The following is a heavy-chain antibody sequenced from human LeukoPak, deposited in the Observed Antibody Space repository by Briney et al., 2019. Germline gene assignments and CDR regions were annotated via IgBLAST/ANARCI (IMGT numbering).Heavy chain of an antibody. D-gene: IGHD3-22*01. CDR1: GGSISSYY. V-gene: IGHV4-59*01. CDR2: IYYSGST. CDR3: ARVRDSSGPYWYFDL. Sequence: PSETLSLTCTVSGGSISSYYWSWIRQPPGKGLEWIGYIYYSGSTNCNPSLKSRVTISVDTSKNQFSLKLSSVTAADTAVYYCARVRDSSGPYWYFDLWGRGTLVTVSS. J-gene: IGHJ2*01.